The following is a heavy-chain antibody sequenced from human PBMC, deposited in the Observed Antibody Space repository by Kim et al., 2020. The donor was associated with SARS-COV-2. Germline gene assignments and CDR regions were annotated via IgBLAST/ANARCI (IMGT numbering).Heavy chain of an antibody. V-gene: IGHV4-31*03. J-gene: IGHJ5*02. CDR1: GGSISSGGYY. D-gene: IGHD6-13*01. CDR3: ARGDSSSWYAEGRVYNWFDP. CDR2: IYYSGST. Sequence: SETLSLTCTVSGGSISSGGYYWSWIRQHPGKGLEWIGYIYYSGSTYYNPSLKSRVTISVDTSKNQFSLKLSSVTAADTAVYYCARGDSSSWYAEGRVYNWFDPWGQGTLVTVSS.